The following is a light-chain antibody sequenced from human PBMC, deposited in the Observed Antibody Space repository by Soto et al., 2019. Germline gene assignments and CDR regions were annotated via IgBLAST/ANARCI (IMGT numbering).Light chain of an antibody. CDR2: GVS. CDR3: QQFNNFPLT. V-gene: IGKV1D-13*01. CDR1: QGVSSA. Sequence: AIQLTQSPSSLSASVGDRVRIFCRASQGVSSALAWYQQKPGKAPELLIYGVSSLESGVPSRISGTGSGTDFTLTISXXXXXDFATYYCQQFNNFPLTFGGGT. J-gene: IGKJ4*01.